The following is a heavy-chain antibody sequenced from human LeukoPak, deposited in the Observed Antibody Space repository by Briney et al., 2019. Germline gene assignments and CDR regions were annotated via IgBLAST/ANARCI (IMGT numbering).Heavy chain of an antibody. Sequence: ASVKVSCKASGYTFTRYYMHWVRQAPGQGLEWMGMINPSGGDTTYAQKLQGRVTMTRDTSTSTVYMELSSLRSEDTAVYYCARVEDYGDGYGMDVWGQGTTVTVSS. J-gene: IGHJ6*02. CDR2: INPSGGDT. V-gene: IGHV1-46*01. CDR1: GYTFTRYY. D-gene: IGHD4-17*01. CDR3: ARVEDYGDGYGMDV.